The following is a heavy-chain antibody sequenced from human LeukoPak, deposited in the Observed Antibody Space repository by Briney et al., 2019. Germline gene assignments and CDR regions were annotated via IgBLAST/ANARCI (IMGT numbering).Heavy chain of an antibody. Sequence: PGGSLRLSCAASGFTFSSYWMSWVRQAPGKGLEWVANIKQDGSEKYYVDSAKGRFTISRDNAKNSLYLQMNSLRAEDTAVYYCAREATGDYYYYMDVWGKGTTVTVSS. CDR3: AREATGDYYYYMDV. CDR1: GFTFSSYW. V-gene: IGHV3-7*01. J-gene: IGHJ6*03. CDR2: IKQDGSEK.